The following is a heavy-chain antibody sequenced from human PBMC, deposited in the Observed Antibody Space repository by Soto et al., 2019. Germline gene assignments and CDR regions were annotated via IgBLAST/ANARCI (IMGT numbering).Heavy chain of an antibody. Sequence: QVQLQQWGAGLLKPSETLSLTCAVYGGSFSGYYWSWIRQPPGKGLEWIGEINHSGSTNYNPSLKSRVTISVDTSKNQFSLKLSSVTAADTAVYYCARVSWLRRWFDPWGQGTLVTVSS. J-gene: IGHJ5*02. CDR2: INHSGST. D-gene: IGHD5-12*01. CDR3: ARVSWLRRWFDP. V-gene: IGHV4-34*01. CDR1: GGSFSGYY.